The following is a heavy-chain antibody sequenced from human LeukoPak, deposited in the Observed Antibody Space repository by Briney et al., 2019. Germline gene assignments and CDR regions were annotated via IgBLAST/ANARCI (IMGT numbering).Heavy chain of an antibody. V-gene: IGHV4-61*02. D-gene: IGHD2-2*01. J-gene: IGHJ4*02. CDR3: ARSLAAIY. CDR1: GGSISSGSYY. Sequence: SEILSLTCTVSGGSISSGSYYWSWIRKPAGKGLEWIGRIYTSGSTNYNPSLKSRVTISVDTSKNQFSLKLSSSTAADTAVYYCARSLAAIYWGQGTLVTVSS. CDR2: IYTSGST.